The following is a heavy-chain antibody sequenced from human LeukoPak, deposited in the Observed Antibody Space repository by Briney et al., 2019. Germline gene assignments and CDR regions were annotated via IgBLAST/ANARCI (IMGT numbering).Heavy chain of an antibody. CDR3: ARGYYDSSGYHRGDDH. V-gene: IGHV6-1*01. J-gene: IGHJ4*02. D-gene: IGHD3-22*01. Sequence: SQTLSLTCAISGDSVSSNSAAWNWIRHSPSRGLEWLGRTSYRSKWYNDYAVSVKSRITINPDTSKNQFSLQLNSVTPEDTAVYYCARGYYDSSGYHRGDDHWGQGTLVTVSS. CDR2: TSYRSKWYN. CDR1: GDSVSSNSAA.